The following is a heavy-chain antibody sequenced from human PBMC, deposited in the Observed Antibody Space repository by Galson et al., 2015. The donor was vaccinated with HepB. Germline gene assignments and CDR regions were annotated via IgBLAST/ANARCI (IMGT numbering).Heavy chain of an antibody. CDR2: FDPEDGET. CDR3: ATGGHYYGSGSYSTPYAFDI. V-gene: IGHV1-24*01. J-gene: IGHJ3*02. CDR1: GYTLTELS. Sequence: SVKVSCKVSGYTLTELSMHWVRQAPGKGLEWMGGFDPEDGETIYAQKFQGRVTMTEDTSTDTAYMELSSLRSEDTAVYYCATGGHYYGSGSYSTPYAFDIWGQGTMVTVSS. D-gene: IGHD3-10*01.